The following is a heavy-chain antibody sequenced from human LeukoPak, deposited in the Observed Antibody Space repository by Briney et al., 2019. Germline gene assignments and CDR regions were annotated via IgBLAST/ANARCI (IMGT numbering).Heavy chain of an antibody. CDR1: GFTFGDYA. D-gene: IGHD2-21*02. J-gene: IGHJ3*02. Sequence: GGSLRLSCTASGFTFGDYAMSWFRQAPGKGLEWVGFIRSKAYGGTTEYAASVKGRFTISRDDSKTIAYLQMNSLKTEDTAVYYCTRAYCGGDCYPFPRDAFDIWGQGIMVTVSS. V-gene: IGHV3-49*03. CDR2: IRSKAYGGTT. CDR3: TRAYCGGDCYPFPRDAFDI.